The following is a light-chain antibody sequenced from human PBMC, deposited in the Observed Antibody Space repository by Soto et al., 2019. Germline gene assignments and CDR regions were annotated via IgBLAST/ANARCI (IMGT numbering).Light chain of an antibody. CDR2: DNN. J-gene: IGLJ2*01. V-gene: IGLV1-51*01. CDR3: ATWDDSLSAVL. Sequence: QSVLTQPPSVSAAPGQKVTISCSGSSSNIGNNYVSWYQQLPGTAPKLLIYDNNRRPSGIPDRFSDSKSDTSATLGITGLQTGDEADYFCATWDDSLSAVLFGGGTKVPVL. CDR1: SSNIGNNY.